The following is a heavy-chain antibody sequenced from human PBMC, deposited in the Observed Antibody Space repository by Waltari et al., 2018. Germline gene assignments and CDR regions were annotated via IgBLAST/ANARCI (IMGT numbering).Heavy chain of an antibody. Sequence: QAQLHQWGAGLLKPSAPLSLTCAVSGGSFSGYFWSWIRQSPGKGLEWIGEINRDGTANYNPSLKSRVGMSVDTIKSQISLSLSSVTAADAAVYYCARVGDYHGSGRFGLDVWGRGTRSPCP. CDR1: GGSFSGYF. CDR2: INRDGTA. CDR3: ARVGDYHGSGRFGLDV. J-gene: IGHJ6*02. V-gene: IGHV4-34*01. D-gene: IGHD3-10*01.